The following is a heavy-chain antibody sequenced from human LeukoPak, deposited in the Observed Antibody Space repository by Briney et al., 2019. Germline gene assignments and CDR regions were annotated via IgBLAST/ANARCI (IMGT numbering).Heavy chain of an antibody. Sequence: SETLSLTCTVSGGSISSGDYYWSWIRQPPGKGLEWIGYIYYSGSTYYNPSLKSRVTISVDTSKNQFSLKLSSVTAADTAVYYCATPNPAYCGGDCYFYFQHWGQGTLVTVSS. CDR2: IYYSGST. D-gene: IGHD2-21*02. J-gene: IGHJ1*01. V-gene: IGHV4-30-4*01. CDR3: ATPNPAYCGGDCYFYFQH. CDR1: GGSISSGDYY.